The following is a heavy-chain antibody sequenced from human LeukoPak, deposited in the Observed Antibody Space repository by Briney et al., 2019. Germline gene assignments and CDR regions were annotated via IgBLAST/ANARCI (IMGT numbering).Heavy chain of an antibody. D-gene: IGHD1-1*01. J-gene: IGHJ5*02. Sequence: GGSLRLSCAACGFTFSSYWMHWVRQAPGKGLVWVSRINGDGSSTTYADSVKGRFTISRDTANNTLYLQMNSLRAEDTAVYFCAREHWNDGLNWFDPWGQGTLVTVSS. V-gene: IGHV3-74*01. CDR1: GFTFSSYW. CDR2: INGDGSST. CDR3: AREHWNDGLNWFDP.